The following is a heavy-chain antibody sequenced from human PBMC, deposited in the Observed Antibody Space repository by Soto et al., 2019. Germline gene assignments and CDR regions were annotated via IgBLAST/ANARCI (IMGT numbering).Heavy chain of an antibody. Sequence: VHLVESGGGVVQPGRSLRLSCAASGSTFSYYGMNWVRQAPGKGPEWVAVIWYDGSIKYYAESVKGRFSISRENSKNTLYLNLNSLRTEDTAVYYCARDGGSHGPSYFDSWGQGSQVIVSS. V-gene: IGHV3-33*01. CDR1: GSTFSYYG. CDR2: IWYDGSIK. D-gene: IGHD3-16*01. CDR3: ARDGGSHGPSYFDS. J-gene: IGHJ4*02.